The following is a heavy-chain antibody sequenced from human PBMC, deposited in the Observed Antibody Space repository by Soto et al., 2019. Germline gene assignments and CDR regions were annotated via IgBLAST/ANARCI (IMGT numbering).Heavy chain of an antibody. CDR3: SGGVGDAF. D-gene: IGHD1-26*01. J-gene: IGHJ4*02. CDR1: ESTVSRDW. CDR2: TNQDGSQK. Sequence: EVHLVESGGGLVQTGGSLRLSCAISESTVSRDWMNWVRQAPGKGLEWVAHTNQDGSQKYYVDSVKGRFTISRDNAKKSLYLPMNSLRAGDTAMYYCSGGVGDAFWGQGTLVTVSS. V-gene: IGHV3-7*01.